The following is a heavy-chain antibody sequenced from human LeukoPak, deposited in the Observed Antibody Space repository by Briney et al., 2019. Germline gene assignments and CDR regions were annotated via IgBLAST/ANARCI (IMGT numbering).Heavy chain of an antibody. V-gene: IGHV1-8*01. J-gene: IGHJ4*02. CDR1: GYTFTSYD. D-gene: IGHD2-21*02. Sequence: ASVKVSCKASGYTFTSYDINWVRQATGQGREWVGWMNPHRGNTGYAQKCQGRVTMTRNTSISTAYMGLSSLRSEDTAVYYCARGNGRHIVVVTATQIRYFDYWGQGTPVTVSS. CDR3: ARGNGRHIVVVTATQIRYFDY. CDR2: MNPHRGNT.